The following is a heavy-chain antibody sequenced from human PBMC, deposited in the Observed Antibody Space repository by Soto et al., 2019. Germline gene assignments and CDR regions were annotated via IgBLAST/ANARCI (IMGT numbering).Heavy chain of an antibody. J-gene: IGHJ4*02. V-gene: IGHV3-74*01. CDR3: TRDPGAYSSTWSFYFDS. CDR2: INTDGSST. D-gene: IGHD6-13*01. CDR1: GFTFSRFW. Sequence: EVQLVESGGGLVQPGGSLRLSCAASGFTFSRFWMHWVRQAPGKGLVWVSRINTDGSSTTYADSVKGRFTSSRDNAKNTLYLQMDSLRAEDTGVYYCTRDPGAYSSTWSFYFDSWGQGTLVTVSS.